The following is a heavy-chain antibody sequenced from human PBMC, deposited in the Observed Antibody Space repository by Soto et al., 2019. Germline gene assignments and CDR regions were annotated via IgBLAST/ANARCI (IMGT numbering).Heavy chain of an antibody. CDR1: GGSISSYY. CDR2: IYYSGST. CDR3: ARLLGDYLFDY. Sequence: SETLSLTCTVSGGSISSYYWSWIRQPPGKGLEWIGYIYYSGSTNYNPSLKSRVTISVDTSKNQFSLKLSSVTAADTAVYHCARLLGDYLFDYWGQGTLVTVSS. D-gene: IGHD4-17*01. V-gene: IGHV4-59*08. J-gene: IGHJ4*02.